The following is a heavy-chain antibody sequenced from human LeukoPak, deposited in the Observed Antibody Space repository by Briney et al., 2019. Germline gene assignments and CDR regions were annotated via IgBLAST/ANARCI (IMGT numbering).Heavy chain of an antibody. Sequence: ASVKVSCKASGYTFTGYYMHWVRQAPGQGLEWMGWINPNSGGTNYAQKFQGRVTMTRDTSISTAYMELSRLRSDDTAVYYCARAHYGSGSCYTSWGQGTLVTVSS. CDR3: ARAHYGSGSCYTS. CDR1: GYTFTGYY. D-gene: IGHD3-10*01. V-gene: IGHV1-2*02. CDR2: INPNSGGT. J-gene: IGHJ5*02.